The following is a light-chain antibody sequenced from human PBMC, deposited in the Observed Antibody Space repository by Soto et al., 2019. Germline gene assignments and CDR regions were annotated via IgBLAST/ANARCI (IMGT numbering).Light chain of an antibody. V-gene: IGKV1-5*03. Sequence: DIQMTQSPSTLSASVGDRVTITCRASQSINSWLAWYQQKPGTAPKLLIYKASSLESGVPSRFSGSGSETDFTLTISSLQPDDFASYYCQQYSSNSAFGQGTKVEIK. CDR3: QQYSSNSA. J-gene: IGKJ1*01. CDR2: KAS. CDR1: QSINSW.